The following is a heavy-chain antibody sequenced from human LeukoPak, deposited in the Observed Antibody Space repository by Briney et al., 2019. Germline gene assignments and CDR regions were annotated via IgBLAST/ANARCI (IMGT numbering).Heavy chain of an antibody. CDR3: ASTYYYDSSGYYFDY. D-gene: IGHD3-22*01. CDR1: GYTFTGYY. V-gene: IGHV1-2*02. CDR2: INPNSGGT. J-gene: IGHJ4*02. Sequence: VKVSCKASGYTFTGYYMHWVRQAPGQGLEWMGWINPNSGGTNYAQKFQGRVTMTRDTSISTAYMELSKLRSDDTAVYYCASTYYYDSSGYYFDYWGQGTLVTVSS.